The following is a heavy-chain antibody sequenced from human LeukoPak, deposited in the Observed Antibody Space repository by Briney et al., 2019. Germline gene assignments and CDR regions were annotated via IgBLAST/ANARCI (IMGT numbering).Heavy chain of an antibody. D-gene: IGHD2-2*01. CDR2: IYHSGST. CDR1: GGSFSGYY. J-gene: IGHJ2*01. V-gene: IGHV4-34*01. CDR3: ARKAGYCSSTSCSHYWYFDL. Sequence: PSETLSLTCAVYGGSFSGYYWSWIRQPPGKGLEWIGEIYHSGSTNYNPSLKSRVTISVDTSKNQFSLKLSSVTAADTAVYYCARKAGYCSSTSCSHYWYFDLWGRGTLVTVSS.